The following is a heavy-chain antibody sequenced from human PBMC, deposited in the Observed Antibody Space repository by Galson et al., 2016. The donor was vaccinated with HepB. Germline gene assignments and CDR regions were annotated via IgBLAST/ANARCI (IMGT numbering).Heavy chain of an antibody. D-gene: IGHD3-16*01. CDR2: IQQDGNEK. J-gene: IGHJ4*02. V-gene: IGHV3-7*04. CDR3: ARDVGVSRRGRRLDY. CDR1: GFPFSSYW. Sequence: SLRLSCAASGFPFSSYWMAWVRQAPGKGLEWVATIQQDGNEKYYVDSVRGRFTISRDNDRNSLSLRMYSLTGDDTAVYYCARDVGVSRRGRRLDYWGQGTLVTVSS.